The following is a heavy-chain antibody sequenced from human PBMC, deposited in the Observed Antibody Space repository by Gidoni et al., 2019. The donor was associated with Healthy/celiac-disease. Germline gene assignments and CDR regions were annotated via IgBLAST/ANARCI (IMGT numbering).Heavy chain of an antibody. V-gene: IGHV1-46*01. J-gene: IGHJ5*02. D-gene: IGHD4-17*01. Sequence: QVQLVQSGAEVKKPGASVKVSCKASGYTFTSYSMHWGRQAPGQGLEWMGIINQRGGSTSYAQKFQGRVTMTRDTSTSTVYMELSSLRSEDTAVYYCATSGLRAWFDPWGQGTLVTVSS. CDR1: GYTFTSYS. CDR3: ATSGLRAWFDP. CDR2: INQRGGST.